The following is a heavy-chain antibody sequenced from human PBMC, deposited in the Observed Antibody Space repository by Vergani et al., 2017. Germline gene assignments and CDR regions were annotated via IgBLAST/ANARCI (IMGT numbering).Heavy chain of an antibody. D-gene: IGHD3-10*01. V-gene: IGHV3-9*01. Sequence: EVQLVESGGGLVQPGRSLRLSCAASGFTFDDYAMHWVRQAPGKGLEWVSGISWNSGSIGYADSVKGRFTISRDNAKNSLYLQMNSLRAEDTALYYCAKEDYGSGGGFQHWGQGTLVTVSS. J-gene: IGHJ1*01. CDR2: ISWNSGSI. CDR1: GFTFDDYA. CDR3: AKEDYGSGGGFQH.